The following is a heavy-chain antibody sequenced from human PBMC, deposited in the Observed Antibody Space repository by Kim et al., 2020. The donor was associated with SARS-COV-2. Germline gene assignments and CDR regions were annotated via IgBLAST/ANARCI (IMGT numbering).Heavy chain of an antibody. V-gene: IGHV4-39*01. D-gene: IGHD3-3*01. CDR3: AMLYDFWSGYY. CDR2: IFYSGST. CDR1: GGSISSSSYY. Sequence: SETLSLTCTVSGGSISSSSYYWGWIRQPPGKGLEWIGSIFYSGSTYYNPSLKSRVTISVDTSKNQFSLKLSSVTAADTAVYYCAMLYDFWSGYYWGQGTLVTVSS. J-gene: IGHJ4*02.